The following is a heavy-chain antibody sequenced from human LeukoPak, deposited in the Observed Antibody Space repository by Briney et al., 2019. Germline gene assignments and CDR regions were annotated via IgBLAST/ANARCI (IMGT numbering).Heavy chain of an antibody. D-gene: IGHD2-2*01. CDR1: GFTFSSYW. J-gene: IGHJ2*01. CDR3: AREGGERYCSSTSRQPHWYFDL. V-gene: IGHV3-7*01. Sequence: GGSLRLSCAASGFTFSSYWMSWVRQAPGKGLEWVANIKQDGSEKYYVDSVKGRFTISRDNAKNSLYLQMNSLRAEDTAVYCCAREGGERYCSSTSRQPHWYFDLWGRGTLVTVSS. CDR2: IKQDGSEK.